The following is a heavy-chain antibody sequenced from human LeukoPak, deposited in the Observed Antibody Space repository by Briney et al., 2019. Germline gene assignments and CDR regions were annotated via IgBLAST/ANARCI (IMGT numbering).Heavy chain of an antibody. V-gene: IGHV4-4*02. Sequence: PSETLSLTCAVSGGSISSSNWWSWVRQPPGKGLEWIGEIYHSGSTNYSPSLKSRVTTSVDKSKNQFSLKLSSVTAADTAVYYCARSVVTIEQPLDYWGQGTLVTVSS. CDR1: GGSISSSNW. J-gene: IGHJ4*02. D-gene: IGHD5-12*01. CDR3: ARSVVTIEQPLDY. CDR2: IYHSGST.